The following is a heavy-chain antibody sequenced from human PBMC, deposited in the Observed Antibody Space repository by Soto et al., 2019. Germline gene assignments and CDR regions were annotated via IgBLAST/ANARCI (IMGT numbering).Heavy chain of an antibody. CDR2: ISYDGSNK. D-gene: IGHD3-10*01. V-gene: IGHV3-30*03. CDR1: GFTFSSYG. J-gene: IGHJ6*02. Sequence: PGGSLRLSCAASGFTFSSYGMHWVRQAPGKGLEWVAVISYDGSNKYYADSVKGRFTISRDNSKNTLYLQMNSLRAEDTAVYYCARKFNSGSLYYYYGMDVWGQGTTVTSP. CDR3: ARKFNSGSLYYYYGMDV.